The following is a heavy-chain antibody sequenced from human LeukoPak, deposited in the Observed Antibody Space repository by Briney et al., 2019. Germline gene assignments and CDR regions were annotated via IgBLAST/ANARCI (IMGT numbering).Heavy chain of an antibody. CDR2: IYHSGST. J-gene: IGHJ5*02. D-gene: IGHD6-6*01. CDR3: AREHSSSVTNWFDP. CDR1: GGSISSSNW. V-gene: IGHV4-4*02. Sequence: SETLSLTCTVSGGSISSSNWWSWVRQPPGKGLEWIGEIYHSGSTNYNPSLKSRVTISVDTSKNQFSLKLSSVTAADTAVYYSAREHSSSVTNWFDPWGQGTLVTVSS.